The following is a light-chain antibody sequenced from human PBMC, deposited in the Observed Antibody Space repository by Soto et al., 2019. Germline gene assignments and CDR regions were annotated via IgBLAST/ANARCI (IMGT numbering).Light chain of an antibody. CDR2: GAS. Sequence: EIVMTQSPATLSVSPGERATLSCRASQSVSSNLAWYQQKPGQAPRLLIYGASTRATGIPARFSGSGSGTDFTLTISSLHSEDFAVYYCQQYNNWPFTFGPGTKVDI. CDR3: QQYNNWPFT. J-gene: IGKJ3*01. CDR1: QSVSSN. V-gene: IGKV3-15*01.